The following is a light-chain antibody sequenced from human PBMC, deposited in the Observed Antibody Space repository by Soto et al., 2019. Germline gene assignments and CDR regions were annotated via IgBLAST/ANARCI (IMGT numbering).Light chain of an antibody. Sequence: QSVLTQPPSVSAAPGQKVTISCSGSSSNIGNNYVSWYQQLPGTAPKLLIYENNKRPSGIPDRFSGSKSGTSATLGITGLQTGDEADYYGGTWDSRLSAVVFGGGTTLTVL. V-gene: IGLV1-51*02. CDR2: ENN. CDR3: GTWDSRLSAVV. CDR1: SSNIGNNY. J-gene: IGLJ2*01.